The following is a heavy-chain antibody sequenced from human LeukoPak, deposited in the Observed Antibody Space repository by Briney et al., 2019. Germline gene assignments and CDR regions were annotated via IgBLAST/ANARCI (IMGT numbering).Heavy chain of an antibody. J-gene: IGHJ4*02. CDR2: IYYSGST. Sequence: SETLSLTCTVSGGSISSGGYYWSWIRQHPGKGLEWIGYIYYSGSTYYNPSLKSRVTISVDTSKNQFSLKLSSVTAADTAVYYCARGNIVGATTYDYWGQGTLVTVSS. D-gene: IGHD1-26*01. CDR1: GGSISSGGYY. V-gene: IGHV4-31*03. CDR3: ARGNIVGATTYDY.